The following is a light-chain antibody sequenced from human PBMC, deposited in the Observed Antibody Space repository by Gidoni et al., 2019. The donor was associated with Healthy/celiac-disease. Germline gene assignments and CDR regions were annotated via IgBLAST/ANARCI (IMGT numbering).Light chain of an antibody. J-gene: IGKJ2*01. V-gene: IGKV4-1*01. Sequence: VSLGERATINCKSSQSVLYSSNNKNYLAWYQQKPGQPPKLLIYWASTRESGVPDRFSGSGSGTDFTLTISSLQAEDVAVYYCQQYYSTPYXFXQGTXLEIK. CDR3: QQYYSTPYX. CDR1: QSVLYSSNNKNY. CDR2: WAS.